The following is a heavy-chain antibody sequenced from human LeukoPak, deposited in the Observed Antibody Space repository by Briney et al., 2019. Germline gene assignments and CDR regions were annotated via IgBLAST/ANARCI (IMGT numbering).Heavy chain of an antibody. CDR3: ARGDYYDSSGYYYVGAYFDY. D-gene: IGHD3-22*01. CDR2: IIPIFGTA. CDR1: GGTFSSYA. V-gene: IGHV1-69*05. J-gene: IGHJ4*02. Sequence: SVRVSCTASGGTFSSYAISWVRQAPGQGLEWMGGIIPIFGTANYAQKFQGRVTITTDESTSTAYMELSSLRSEDTAVYYCARGDYYDSSGYYYVGAYFDYWGQGTLVTVSS.